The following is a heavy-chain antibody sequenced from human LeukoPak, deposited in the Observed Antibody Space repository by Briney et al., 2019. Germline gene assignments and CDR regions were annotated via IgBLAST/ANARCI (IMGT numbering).Heavy chain of an antibody. CDR2: ISGGGGTM. V-gene: IGHV3-23*01. CDR3: ANSIFGVVMPDY. J-gene: IGHJ4*02. Sequence: PGGSLRLSCVASGFTFTTYAMSWVRQAPGKGLEWVSIISGGGGTMHYADSVKGRFTISRDNSKNTLYLQMNSLRAEDTAVYYCANSIFGVVMPDYWGQGTLVTVSS. D-gene: IGHD3-3*01. CDR1: GFTFTTYA.